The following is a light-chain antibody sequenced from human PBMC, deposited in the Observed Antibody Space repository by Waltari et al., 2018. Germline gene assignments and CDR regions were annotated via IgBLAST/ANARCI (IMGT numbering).Light chain of an antibody. CDR1: SGSVSTSYY. Sequence: QTVVTQEPSFSVSPGGTVTLTCGLSSGSVSTSYYPSWYQQTPGQAQRTLIYSTESRSSRVPERFSGFIVGNKAALTIKGAQADDESDYYCVLYMGGGISVFGGGTKLTVL. CDR3: VLYMGGGISV. J-gene: IGLJ3*02. V-gene: IGLV8-61*01. CDR2: STE.